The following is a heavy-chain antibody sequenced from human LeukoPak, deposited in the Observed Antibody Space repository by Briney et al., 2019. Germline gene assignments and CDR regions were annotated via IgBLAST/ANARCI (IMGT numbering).Heavy chain of an antibody. CDR2: ISAYNGNT. CDR3: AKLQGDSSGYYTYYFDY. D-gene: IGHD3-22*01. J-gene: IGHJ4*02. Sequence: ASVKVSCKASGCTFTSYDISWVRQAPGQALEWMGWISAYNGNTNYAQNFQGRVTMTTDTSTSTAYMELRSLRSDDTAVYYCAKLQGDSSGYYTYYFDYWGQGTLVTVSS. V-gene: IGHV1-18*01. CDR1: GCTFTSYD.